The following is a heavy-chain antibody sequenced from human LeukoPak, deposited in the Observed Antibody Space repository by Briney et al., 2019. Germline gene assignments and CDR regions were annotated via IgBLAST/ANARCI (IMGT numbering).Heavy chain of an antibody. CDR3: ARAWGTSTSIGAFDI. Sequence: SVKVSCKASGGTFSSYAISWVRQAPGQGLEWMGGIIPIFGTANYAQRFQGRVTITTDESTSTAYMELSSLRSEDTAVYYCARAWGTSTSIGAFDIWGQGTMVTVSS. CDR1: GGTFSSYA. V-gene: IGHV1-69*05. CDR2: IIPIFGTA. D-gene: IGHD3-16*01. J-gene: IGHJ3*02.